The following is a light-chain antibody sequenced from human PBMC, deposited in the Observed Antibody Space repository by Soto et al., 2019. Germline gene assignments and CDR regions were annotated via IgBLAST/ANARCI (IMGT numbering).Light chain of an antibody. CDR1: QTISNY. CDR3: QQYYIYAT. Sequence: DIQMTQSPSTLSASVGDRVTITCRASQTISNYLTWYQQRPGKAPKLLIYRSSILQNGVPSRFSGSGSGPEFPLTISSLQPDDFATYYCQQYYIYATFGQGTRVEI. J-gene: IGKJ1*01. V-gene: IGKV1-5*03. CDR2: RSS.